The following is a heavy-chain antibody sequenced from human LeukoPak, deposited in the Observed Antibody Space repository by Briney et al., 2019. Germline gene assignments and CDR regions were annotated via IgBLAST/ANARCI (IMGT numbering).Heavy chain of an antibody. CDR3: ASGRSIAVAGLDY. J-gene: IGHJ4*02. CDR2: ISYDGSNK. D-gene: IGHD6-19*01. Sequence: GGSLRLSCAASGYTFSSYAMHWVRQAPGKGLKWVAVISYDGSNKYYADSVKGRFTISRDNSKNTLYLQMNSLRAEDTAVYYCASGRSIAVAGLDYWGQGTLVTVSS. CDR1: GYTFSSYA. V-gene: IGHV3-30-3*01.